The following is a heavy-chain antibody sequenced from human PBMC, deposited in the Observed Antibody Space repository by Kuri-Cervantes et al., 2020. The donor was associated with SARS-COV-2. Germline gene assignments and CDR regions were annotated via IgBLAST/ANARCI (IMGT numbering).Heavy chain of an antibody. CDR2: IRYDGSNK. CDR1: GFTFSSYG. CDR3: ARNIN. V-gene: IGHV3-30*02. J-gene: IGHJ3*01. Sequence: GESLKISCAASGFTFSSYGMHWVRQAPGKGLEWVAFIRYDGSNKYYADSVTGRFTVSRDNSKNTLFLHMDSLRGEDTAVYYCARNINWGQGTMVTVSS.